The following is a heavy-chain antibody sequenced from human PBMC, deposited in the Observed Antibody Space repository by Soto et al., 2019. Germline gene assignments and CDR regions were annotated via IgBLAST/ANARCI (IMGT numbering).Heavy chain of an antibody. Sequence: ASVKVSCKASGGTFSSYAISWVRQAPGQGLEWMGGIIPIFGTANYAQKFQGRVTITADKSTSTAYMELSSLRSEDTAVYYCARGGHSSGYYRFDYWGQGTLVTVSS. V-gene: IGHV1-69*06. CDR3: ARGGHSSGYYRFDY. D-gene: IGHD3-22*01. CDR2: IIPIFGTA. J-gene: IGHJ4*02. CDR1: GGTFSSYA.